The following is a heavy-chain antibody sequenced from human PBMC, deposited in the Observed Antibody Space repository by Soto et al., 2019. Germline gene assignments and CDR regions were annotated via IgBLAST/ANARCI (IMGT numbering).Heavy chain of an antibody. CDR2: IGTAGDT. J-gene: IGHJ6*03. Sequence: VSQRLSCAASGFTFRSYDMHWVRQAKGKGLEWVSAIGTAGDTYYPGSVKGRFTISRENAKNSLYLQMNSLRAGDTAVYYCARGYCSGGSCYSGYYYYMDVWGKGTTVTVSS. V-gene: IGHV3-13*01. CDR3: ARGYCSGGSCYSGYYYYMDV. CDR1: GFTFRSYD. D-gene: IGHD2-15*01.